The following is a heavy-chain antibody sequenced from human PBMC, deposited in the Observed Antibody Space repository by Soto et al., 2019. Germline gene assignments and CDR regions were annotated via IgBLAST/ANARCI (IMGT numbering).Heavy chain of an antibody. CDR2: LSGSGGST. J-gene: IGHJ4*02. CDR1: GFTFSSYA. V-gene: IGHV3-23*01. D-gene: IGHD3-22*01. Sequence: EVQLLESGGGLVQPGGSLRLSCAASGFTFSSYAMSWVRQAPGKWLEWVSALSGSGGSTYYADSVKGRFTISRDNSKNTLYLQMNSLSAEDTAVYYCAKAPNYYDSSGSPYWGQGTLVTVSS. CDR3: AKAPNYYDSSGSPY.